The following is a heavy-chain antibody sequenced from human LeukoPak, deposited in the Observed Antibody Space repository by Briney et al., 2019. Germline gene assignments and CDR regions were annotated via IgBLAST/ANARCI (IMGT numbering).Heavy chain of an antibody. Sequence: SETLSLTCTVSGYSISSGYYWGWIRQPPGKGLEWIGSIYNSGSTYYNPSLKRRVTISVDTSKNQFSLKLRSVTAADTAMYYCARAYSSSWYYNWFDPWGQGTLVTVCS. D-gene: IGHD6-13*01. CDR2: IYNSGST. J-gene: IGHJ5*02. V-gene: IGHV4-38-2*02. CDR3: ARAYSSSWYYNWFDP. CDR1: GYSISSGYY.